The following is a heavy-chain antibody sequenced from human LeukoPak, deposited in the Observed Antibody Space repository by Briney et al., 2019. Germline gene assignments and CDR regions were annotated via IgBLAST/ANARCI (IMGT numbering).Heavy chain of an antibody. D-gene: IGHD5-12*01. CDR2: ISSSSSYI. Sequence: GGSLRLSCAASGFTFSSYSMNWVRQAPGKGLEWVSSISSSSSYIYYADSVKGRFTISRDNAKNSLYLQMNSLRAEDTAVYYCARDSVVPTIVDWFDPWGQGTLVTVSS. J-gene: IGHJ5*02. CDR1: GFTFSSYS. V-gene: IGHV3-21*01. CDR3: ARDSVVPTIVDWFDP.